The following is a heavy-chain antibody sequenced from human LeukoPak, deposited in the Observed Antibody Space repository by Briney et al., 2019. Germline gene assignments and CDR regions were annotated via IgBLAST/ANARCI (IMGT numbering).Heavy chain of an antibody. Sequence: GGALRLSCAVSGFSFSNDWMHWVRQGPGKGLAWISRISSDGTTTDYADSVKGRFTISRDNAKNTLYLQMDSLRAEDTAVYYCAGRWSFDYWGQGALVTVS. CDR1: GFSFSNDW. CDR2: ISSDGTTT. J-gene: IGHJ4*02. D-gene: IGHD2-15*01. CDR3: AGRWSFDY. V-gene: IGHV3-74*01.